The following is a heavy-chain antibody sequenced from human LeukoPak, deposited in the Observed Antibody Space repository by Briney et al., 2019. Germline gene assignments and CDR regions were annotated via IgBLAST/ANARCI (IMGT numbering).Heavy chain of an antibody. CDR2: IYYSGST. J-gene: IGHJ4*02. V-gene: IGHV4-39*07. CDR1: GGSISSSSYY. CDR3: ARDPMKYSDYGPEYFDY. Sequence: SETLSLTCTVSGGSISSSSYYWGWIRQPPGKGLEWIGNIYYSGSTYYNPSLKSRVTISVDTSKNQFSLKLTSVTAADTAVYYCARDPMKYSDYGPEYFDYWGQGTLVTVSS. D-gene: IGHD4-11*01.